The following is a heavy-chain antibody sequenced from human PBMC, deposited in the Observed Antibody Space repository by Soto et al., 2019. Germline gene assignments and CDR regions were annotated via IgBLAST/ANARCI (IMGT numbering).Heavy chain of an antibody. V-gene: IGHV3-13*01. CDR3: ARGGTSSTANGMDV. J-gene: IGHJ6*02. Sequence: VGSLRLSWGFTFNSYDMHWVRQVTGKGLEWVSGIGSAGDTYYPGSVKGRFTISRENAKNSLYLQMNSLRAGDTAVYYCARGGTSSTANGMDVWGQGTTVTVSS. CDR2: IGSAGDT. D-gene: IGHD2-2*01. CDR1: FTFNSYD.